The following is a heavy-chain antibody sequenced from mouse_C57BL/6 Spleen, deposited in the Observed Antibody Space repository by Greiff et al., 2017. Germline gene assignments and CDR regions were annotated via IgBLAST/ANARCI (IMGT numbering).Heavy chain of an antibody. D-gene: IGHD2-12*01. Sequence: EVQLVESGGGLVKPGGSLKLSCAASGFTFSSYAMSWVRQTPEKRLEWVATISDGGSYTYYPDNVKGRFTISRDNAKNNLYLQMSHLKSEDTAMYYCARDRDSAFAYWGQGTLVTVSA. CDR1: GFTFSSYA. CDR2: ISDGGSYT. CDR3: ARDRDSAFAY. J-gene: IGHJ3*01. V-gene: IGHV5-4*01.